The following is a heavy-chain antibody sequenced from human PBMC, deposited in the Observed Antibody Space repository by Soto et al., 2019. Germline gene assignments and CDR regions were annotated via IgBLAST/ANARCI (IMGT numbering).Heavy chain of an antibody. CDR3: AGGTGYWVISDY. D-gene: IGHD3-9*01. J-gene: IGHJ4*02. V-gene: IGHV3-33*01. Sequence: QVQLVESGGGVIQPGRSLRLSCATSGFAFNNYGMHWVRQAPGKGLEWVAVIWSDGSRQYYVDSVKGRFTISRDNSTNTLYLQMNSLRVDDTAVYYCAGGTGYWVISDYWGQGTLVTVSS. CDR2: IWSDGSRQ. CDR1: GFAFNNYG.